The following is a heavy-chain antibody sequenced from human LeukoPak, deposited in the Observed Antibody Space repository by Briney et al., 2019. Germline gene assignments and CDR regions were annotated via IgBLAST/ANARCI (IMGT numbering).Heavy chain of an antibody. D-gene: IGHD4-17*01. Sequence: GRSLRLSCAASGFTFSSYAMHWVRQAPGKGLEWVAVISYDGSNKYYADSVKGRFTISRENSKSTLYLQMNNLRADDTAVYYCANEIRPNDYWGQGTLVTVSS. CDR3: ANEIRPNDY. V-gene: IGHV3-30-3*02. CDR2: ISYDGSNK. CDR1: GFTFSSYA. J-gene: IGHJ4*02.